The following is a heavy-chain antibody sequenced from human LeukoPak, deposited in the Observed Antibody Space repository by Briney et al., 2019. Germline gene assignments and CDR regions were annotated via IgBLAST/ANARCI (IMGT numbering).Heavy chain of an antibody. J-gene: IGHJ4*02. CDR2: ISGSGGST. D-gene: IGHD1-1*01. V-gene: IGHV3-23*01. CDR1: GFTFSSYA. Sequence: GGSLRLSCAASGFTFSSYAMSWVRQAPGKGLEWVSAISGSGGSTYYADSVKGRFTIPRDNSKNTLYLQMNSLRAEDTAVYYCAKDYVQLKVFDYWGRGTLVTVSS. CDR3: AKDYVQLKVFDY.